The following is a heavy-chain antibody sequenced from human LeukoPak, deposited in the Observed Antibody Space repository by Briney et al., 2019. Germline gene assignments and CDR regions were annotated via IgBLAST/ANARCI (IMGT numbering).Heavy chain of an antibody. Sequence: ASVKVSCKASGYTFNTYGISWVRQAPGQRPEWMGWINTDNGNTNYAQKLQGRVTMTTDTSTSTAYMELRSLRSDDTAVYYCARGPKTTSYYYDNDGDYWGQGTLVTVSS. CDR3: ARGPKTTSYYYDNDGDY. J-gene: IGHJ4*02. CDR2: INTDNGNT. V-gene: IGHV1-18*01. D-gene: IGHD3-22*01. CDR1: GYTFNTYG.